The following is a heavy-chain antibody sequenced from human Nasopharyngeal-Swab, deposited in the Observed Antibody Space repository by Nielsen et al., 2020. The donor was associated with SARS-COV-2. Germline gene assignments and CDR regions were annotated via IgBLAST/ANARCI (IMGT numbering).Heavy chain of an antibody. J-gene: IGHJ3*02. CDR1: GFTFSSYE. D-gene: IGHD2-21*02. V-gene: IGHV3-48*03. Sequence: GESLKISCAASGFTFSSYEMNWVRQAPGKGLEWVSYISSSGSTIYYADSVKGRFTISRDNAKNSLYLQMNSLRAEDTAVYYCARDVHTVVVTAVGHDAFDIWGQGTMVTVSS. CDR2: ISSSGSTI. CDR3: ARDVHTVVVTAVGHDAFDI.